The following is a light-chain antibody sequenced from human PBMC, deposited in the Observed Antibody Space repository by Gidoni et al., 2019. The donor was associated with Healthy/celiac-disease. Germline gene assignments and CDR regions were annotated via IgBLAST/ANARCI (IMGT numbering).Light chain of an antibody. CDR3: QQYNNWPPDYT. Sequence: EIVMTQSPATLSVSPGERATISCSASQSVSSNLAWYQQKPGQAPRLLIYGASTRATGIPARFSGSGSGTEFTLTISRLQSEDFAVYYCQQYNNWPPDYTFGQGTKLEIK. V-gene: IGKV3-15*01. J-gene: IGKJ2*01. CDR2: GAS. CDR1: QSVSSN.